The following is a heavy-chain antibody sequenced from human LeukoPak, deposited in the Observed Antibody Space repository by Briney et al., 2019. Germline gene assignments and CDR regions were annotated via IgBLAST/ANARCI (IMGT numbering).Heavy chain of an antibody. Sequence: GGSLRLSCAASGFSFSRSWMHWVRQVPGKGLVWVSRINIDGSNIIYADSVKGRFTISRDNAENTLYLQMNSLRVEDTAVYYCARDRGGSGPTTTDYWGQGTLVTVAS. CDR3: ARDRGGSGPTTTDY. D-gene: IGHD6-19*01. V-gene: IGHV3-74*01. CDR2: INIDGSNI. J-gene: IGHJ4*02. CDR1: GFSFSRSW.